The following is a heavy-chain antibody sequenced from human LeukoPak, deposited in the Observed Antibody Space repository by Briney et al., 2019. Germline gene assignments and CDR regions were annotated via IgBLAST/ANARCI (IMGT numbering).Heavy chain of an antibody. CDR3: ARHLVGATTGWFDP. J-gene: IGHJ5*02. D-gene: IGHD1-26*01. CDR1: GGSISSYY. V-gene: IGHV4-4*07. CDR2: IYTSGST. Sequence: SETLSLTCTVSGGSISSYYWSWIRQPAGKGLEWIGRIYTSGSTNYNPSLKSRVTMSVDTSKNQFSLKLSSVSAADTAVYHCARHLVGATTGWFDPWGQGTLVTVSS.